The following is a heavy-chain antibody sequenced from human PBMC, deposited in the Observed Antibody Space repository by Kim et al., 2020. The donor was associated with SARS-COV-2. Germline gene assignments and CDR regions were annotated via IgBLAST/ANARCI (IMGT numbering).Heavy chain of an antibody. D-gene: IGHD6-19*01. CDR2: IYYSGST. V-gene: IGHV4-31*03. CDR1: GGSISSGGYY. CDR3: ARGWPGIAVAGAYYFDY. Sequence: SETLSLTCTVSGGSISSGGYYWSWIRQHPGKGLEWIGYIYYSGSTYYNPSLKSRVTISVDTSKNQFSLKLSSVTAADTAVYYCARGWPGIAVAGAYYFDYWGQGTMVTVSS. J-gene: IGHJ4*02.